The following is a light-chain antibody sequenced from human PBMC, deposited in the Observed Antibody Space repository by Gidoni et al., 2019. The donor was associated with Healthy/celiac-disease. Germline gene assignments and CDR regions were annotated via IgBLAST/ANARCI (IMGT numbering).Light chain of an antibody. J-gene: IGLJ2*01. CDR2: STN. V-gene: IGLV8-61*01. CDR3: VLYMGSGTVV. CDR1: SGSVSTSYY. Sequence: QTVVTQQPSFSVSPGGPVTLTCGLSSGSVSTSYYPSWYQQTPGQAPRTLIYSTNTRSSGVPDRFSGSILGNKAALTITGAQADDESDYYCVLYMGSGTVVVGGGTKLTVL.